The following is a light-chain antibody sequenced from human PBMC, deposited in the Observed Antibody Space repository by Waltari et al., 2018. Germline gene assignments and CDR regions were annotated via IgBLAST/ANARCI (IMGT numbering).Light chain of an antibody. CDR2: GAS. V-gene: IGKV3-15*01. J-gene: IGKJ1*01. CDR3: QQYNDWPRT. Sequence: EIVMTQSPATLSVSAGERATLSCRASQSVSSNLAWYQQKPGQSPRLLIYGASTRATGIAARFSGSGSGTEFTLTSSSLQSEDFALYYCQQYNDWPRTFGQGTKVEI. CDR1: QSVSSN.